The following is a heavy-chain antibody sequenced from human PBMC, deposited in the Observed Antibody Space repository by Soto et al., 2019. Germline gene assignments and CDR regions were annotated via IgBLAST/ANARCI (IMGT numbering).Heavy chain of an antibody. V-gene: IGHV4-59*13. CDR1: GGSMSCYY. J-gene: IGHJ6*02. Sequence: SETLSLTCTVSGGSMSCYYWSWIRQPPGKGLEWIGYFYYTGNFNYNPSLKSRVTISVDTSKNQFSLRLSSVTAADTAIYYCARDLLHGSSYYAMDVWGQGTTVTVSS. CDR2: FYYTGNF. D-gene: IGHD1-26*01. CDR3: ARDLLHGSSYYAMDV.